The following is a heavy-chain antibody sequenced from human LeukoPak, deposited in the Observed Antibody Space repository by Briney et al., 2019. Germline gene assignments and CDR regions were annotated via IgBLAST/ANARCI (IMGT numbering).Heavy chain of an antibody. Sequence: ASVKVSCKASGYIFSDYAIQWVRQAPGQGLEWMGWINAGNGKTKYSQKFQGRVTIARGTSASTAYMELSGLRSEDTAVYYCARARWTSTVTTYYLDYWGQGTLVTVSS. V-gene: IGHV1-3*01. CDR2: INAGNGKT. CDR1: GYIFSDYA. D-gene: IGHD4-17*01. CDR3: ARARWTSTVTTYYLDY. J-gene: IGHJ4*02.